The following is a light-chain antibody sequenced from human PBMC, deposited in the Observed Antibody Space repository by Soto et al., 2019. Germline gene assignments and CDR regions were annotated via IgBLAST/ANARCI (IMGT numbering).Light chain of an antibody. CDR2: AAS. CDR3: QQCYTSAIP. Sequence: DIQMTQSPSSLSASVGDRVTITCRASQSIGKHLNWYQQKPGKAPKFLIYAASNLQSGVPSRFSGSGSGTDFTLTVNSLQPEDFATYYCQQCYTSAIPFGQGTRLEIK. CDR1: QSIGKH. V-gene: IGKV1-39*01. J-gene: IGKJ5*01.